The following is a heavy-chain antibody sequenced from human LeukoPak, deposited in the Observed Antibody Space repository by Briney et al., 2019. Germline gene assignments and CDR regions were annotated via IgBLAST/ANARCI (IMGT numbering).Heavy chain of an antibody. D-gene: IGHD2-2*01. J-gene: IGHJ4*02. CDR1: GFTFSTHW. CDR3: ARGSTSCDY. V-gene: IGHV3-7*04. Sequence: GGSLRLSCAASGFTFSTHWMSWVRQPPGKGLEWVANIKQDGTEKHYVDSVKGRFTISRDNAKNSLYLQMNSLRAEDTAVYYCARGSTSCDYWGQGTLVTVSS. CDR2: IKQDGTEK.